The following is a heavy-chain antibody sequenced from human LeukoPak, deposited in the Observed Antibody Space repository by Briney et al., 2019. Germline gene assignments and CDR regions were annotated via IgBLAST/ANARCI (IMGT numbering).Heavy chain of an antibody. CDR3: PKHGTPNSRSGGYYLGAFDI. J-gene: IGHJ3*02. V-gene: IGHV3-23*01. Sequence: GGSLRLSCAHSGDSFDKYAMSWGRQAPGKGLEWVSRLSGTGGGTCFPGSVKGRFTISRDNSKNSLHLQLNSLRVEDTDLPYCPKHGTPNSRSGGYYLGAFDIWGHGTLLTVSS. CDR2: LSGTGGGT. D-gene: IGHD2-15*01. CDR1: GDSFDKYA.